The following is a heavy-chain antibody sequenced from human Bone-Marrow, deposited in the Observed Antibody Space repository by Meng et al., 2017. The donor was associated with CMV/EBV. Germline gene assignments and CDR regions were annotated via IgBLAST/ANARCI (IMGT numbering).Heavy chain of an antibody. V-gene: IGHV4-38-2*01. D-gene: IGHD2-2*01. CDR3: VRHIIVVPARGYGVDV. CDR2: CDSGDT. Sequence: SETLSLTCHVSGHSISSDYFWGWVRQSPGTGLEWVGICDSGDTFYNPSLKSRAAISVDTSANQFSLTLRSVTAADTAVYYCVRHIIVVPARGYGVDVWGQGTTFTVSS. J-gene: IGHJ6*02. CDR1: GHSISSDYF.